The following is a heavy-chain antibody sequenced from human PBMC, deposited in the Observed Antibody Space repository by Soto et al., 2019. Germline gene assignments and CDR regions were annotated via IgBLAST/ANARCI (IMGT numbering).Heavy chain of an antibody. CDR1: GDSMDSFY. J-gene: IGHJ4*01. V-gene: IGHV4-59*01. D-gene: IGHD2-15*01. CDR3: ARDATLRH. CDR2: IYYTGST. Sequence: SETLSLTCTVSGDSMDSFYWNWIRQPPGKGLEWIGNIYYTGSTNYNPSLKSRVYISIETSKNQFSLQLSSVTAADTAIYYCARDATLRHWGHGTLVNISS.